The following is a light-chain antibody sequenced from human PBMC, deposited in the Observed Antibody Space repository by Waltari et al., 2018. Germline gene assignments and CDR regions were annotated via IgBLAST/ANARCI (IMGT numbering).Light chain of an antibody. J-gene: IGKJ2*01. CDR1: RSLTSSS. Sequence: EIVLTQSPGTLSLSPGERATLSCRASRSLTSSSLAWYQQRPGQAPRLLIYGTSSRATGIPDRFSGSGSGTDFTLTISRLEPEDFAVYYCQQYGSSPYTFGQGTKLAIE. CDR3: QQYGSSPYT. CDR2: GTS. V-gene: IGKV3-20*01.